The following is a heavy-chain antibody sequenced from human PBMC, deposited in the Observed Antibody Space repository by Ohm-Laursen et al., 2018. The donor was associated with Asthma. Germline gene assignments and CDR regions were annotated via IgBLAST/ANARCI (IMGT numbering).Heavy chain of an antibody. CDR3: AVSSGNYYHSLDI. CDR2: IYYSGST. V-gene: IGHV4-30-4*01. D-gene: IGHD1-26*01. J-gene: IGHJ3*02. Sequence: TLSLTCTVSGGSISSGDYYWSWIRQPPGKGLEWIGYIYYSGSTYYNPSLKSRVSISVDTSKNQFSLELSSVTAADTAVYYCAVSSGNYYHSLDIWGQGTMVTVSS. CDR1: GGSISSGDYY.